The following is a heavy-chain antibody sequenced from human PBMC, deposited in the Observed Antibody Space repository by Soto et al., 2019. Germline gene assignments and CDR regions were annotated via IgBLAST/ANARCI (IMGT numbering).Heavy chain of an antibody. CDR3: TKRRNVLRFLEWSSGMEV. J-gene: IGHJ6*02. CDR2: ISDDGSNK. V-gene: IGHV3-30*18. Sequence: GGSLTLSCPASGFTFSTYCTHWVRQAPGKGLECVAFISDDGSNKYYADAMKGRFTMSRDNSKRTLYLQMSSLRVEDTAVYYCTKRRNVLRFLEWSSGMEVWGQGTTVTVSS. D-gene: IGHD3-3*01. CDR1: GFTFSTYC.